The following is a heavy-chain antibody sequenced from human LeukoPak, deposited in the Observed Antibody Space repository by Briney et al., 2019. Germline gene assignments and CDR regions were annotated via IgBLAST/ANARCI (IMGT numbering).Heavy chain of an antibody. CDR3: AREAFSSGYYDDY. Sequence: PSETLSLTCTVSGDSISSVGYYWGWIRQPPGKGLEWIGSIYHSGSTYYNPSLRSRVTISVDTSKNQFSLKLSSVTAADTAVYYCAREAFSSGYYDDYWGHGTLVTVSS. CDR2: IYHSGST. V-gene: IGHV4-38-2*02. CDR1: GDSISSVGYY. D-gene: IGHD3-22*01. J-gene: IGHJ4*01.